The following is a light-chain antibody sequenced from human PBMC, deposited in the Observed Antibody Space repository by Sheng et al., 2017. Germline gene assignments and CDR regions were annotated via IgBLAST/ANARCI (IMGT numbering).Light chain of an antibody. CDR1: SSDVGSYNL. CDR3: SSYANSFRV. J-gene: IGLJ3*02. Sequence: QPASVSGSPGQSITISCTGTSSDVGSYNLVSWYQHHPGKAPKLLIYDVTKRPSGVSIRFSGSKSGNTASLTISGLQADDEADYYCSSYANSFRVFGGGTKLTVL. V-gene: IGLV2-23*02. CDR2: DVT.